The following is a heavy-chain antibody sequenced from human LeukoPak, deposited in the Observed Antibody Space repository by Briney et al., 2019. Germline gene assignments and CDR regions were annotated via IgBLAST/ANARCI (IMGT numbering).Heavy chain of an antibody. V-gene: IGHV4-34*01. J-gene: IGHJ4*02. Sequence: PSETLSLTCAVYGGSFSGYYWSWIRQPPGKGLEWIGEINHSGSTDYNPSLKSRVTISVDTSKNQFSLKLSSVTAADTAVYYCARVTPYLGVREIRGRTRGYFDYWGQGTLVTVSS. D-gene: IGHD3-10*01. CDR3: ARVTPYLGVREIRGRTRGYFDY. CDR2: INHSGST. CDR1: GGSFSGYY.